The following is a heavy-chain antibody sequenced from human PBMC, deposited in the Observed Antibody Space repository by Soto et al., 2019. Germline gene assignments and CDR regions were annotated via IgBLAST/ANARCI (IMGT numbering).Heavy chain of an antibody. J-gene: IGHJ4*02. V-gene: IGHV1-2*04. CDR1: GYTFTGYY. CDR2: INPNSGGT. CDR3: ARSSSLHNVQDIVVVPAAILAY. D-gene: IGHD2-2*01. Sequence: GASVKVTCQASGYTFTGYYMHCVRQATGQGLARMGWINPNSGGTNYAQKFQGWVTMTRDTSISTAYMELSRLRSDDTAVYYCARSSSLHNVQDIVVVPAAILAYWGQGTLVTVSS.